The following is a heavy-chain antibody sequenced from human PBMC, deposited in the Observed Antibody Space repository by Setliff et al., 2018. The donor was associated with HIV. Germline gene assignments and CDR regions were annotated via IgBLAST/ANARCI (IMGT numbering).Heavy chain of an antibody. CDR2: IGTGGDT. Sequence: GGSLRLSCEASGFTFSSYDFHWVRQAAGKGLEWVSAIGTGGDTYYADSVKGRFTISRDNSKNTLYLQMNSLRAEDTAVYYCARERLRFLEWLPLDYWGQGTLVTVSS. CDR3: ARERLRFLEWLPLDY. D-gene: IGHD3-3*01. CDR1: GFTFSSYD. V-gene: IGHV3-13*01. J-gene: IGHJ4*02.